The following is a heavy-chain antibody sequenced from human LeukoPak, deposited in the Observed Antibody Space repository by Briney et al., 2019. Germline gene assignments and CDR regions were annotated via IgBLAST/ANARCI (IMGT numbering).Heavy chain of an antibody. CDR2: ISAYNGNT. CDR1: GYTFTSYG. J-gene: IGHJ5*02. D-gene: IGHD6-19*01. CDR3: ARDSTVAGTRWFDP. V-gene: IGHV1-18*01. Sequence: ASVKVSCKAFGYTFTSYGISWVRQAPGQGLEWMGWISAYNGNTNYAQKLQGRVTMTTDTSTSTAYMELRSLRSDDTAVYYCARDSTVAGTRWFDPWGQGTLVTVSS.